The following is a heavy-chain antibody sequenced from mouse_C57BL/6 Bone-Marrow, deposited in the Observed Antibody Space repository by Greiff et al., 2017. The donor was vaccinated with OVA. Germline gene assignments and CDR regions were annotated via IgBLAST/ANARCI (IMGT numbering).Heavy chain of an antibody. J-gene: IGHJ1*03. D-gene: IGHD2-10*02. CDR2: IRLKSDNYAT. CDR1: GFTFSNYW. CDR3: TKYRGYFDV. Sequence: EVKVEESGGGLVQPGGSMKLSCVASGFTFSNYWMNWVRQSPEKGLEWVAQIRLKSDNYATHYAESVKGRFTISRDDSKSSVYLQMNNLRAEDTGIYYCTKYRGYFDVWGTGTTVTVSS. V-gene: IGHV6-3*01.